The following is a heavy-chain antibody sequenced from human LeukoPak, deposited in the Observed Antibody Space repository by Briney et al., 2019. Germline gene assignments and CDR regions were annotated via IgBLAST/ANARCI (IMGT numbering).Heavy chain of an antibody. J-gene: IGHJ6*02. Sequence: GGSLRLSCAASGFTFSSYSMNWVRQAPGKGLEWVSSISSSSSYIYYADSVKGRFTISRDNAKNSLYLQMNSLRAEDTAVYYCALGVYGDYYYYGMDVWGQGTTVTVSS. CDR1: GFTFSSYS. CDR3: ALGVYGDYYYYGMDV. CDR2: ISSSSSYI. D-gene: IGHD4/OR15-4a*01. V-gene: IGHV3-21*01.